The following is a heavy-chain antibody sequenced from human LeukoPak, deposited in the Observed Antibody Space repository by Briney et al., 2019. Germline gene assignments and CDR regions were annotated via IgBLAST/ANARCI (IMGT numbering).Heavy chain of an antibody. V-gene: IGHV1-69*06. J-gene: IGHJ6*04. Sequence: SVKVSCKASGGTFSSYAISWVRQAPGQGLEWMGGIIPIFGTANYAQKFQGRVTITADKSTSTAYMELSSLRSEGTAVYYCARAPTGYSGYDYYYYGMDVWGKGTTVTVSS. CDR2: IIPIFGTA. CDR3: ARAPTGYSGYDYYYYGMDV. D-gene: IGHD5-12*01. CDR1: GGTFSSYA.